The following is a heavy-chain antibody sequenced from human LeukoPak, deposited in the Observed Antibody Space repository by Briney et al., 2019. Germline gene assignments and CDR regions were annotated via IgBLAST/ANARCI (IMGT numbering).Heavy chain of an antibody. J-gene: IGHJ4*02. D-gene: IGHD6-19*01. CDR3: ARDKNSAVAEYYFDY. Sequence: ASVKVSCKASRYTFTGYYMHWVRQAPGQGLEWMGWINPNSGGTNYAQKFEGRVTMTRDTYISTAYMELGRLRSDDTAVYYCARDKNSAVAEYYFDYWGQGTLVTVSS. CDR2: INPNSGGT. CDR1: RYTFTGYY. V-gene: IGHV1-2*02.